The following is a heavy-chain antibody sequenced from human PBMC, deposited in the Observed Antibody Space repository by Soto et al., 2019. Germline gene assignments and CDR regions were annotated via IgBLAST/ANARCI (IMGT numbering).Heavy chain of an antibody. D-gene: IGHD1-1*01. CDR2: IWYDGSNK. V-gene: IGHV3-33*01. Sequence: GGSLRLSCAASGFTFSSYGMHWVRQAPGKGLESVAVIWYDGSNKYYADSVKGRFTISRDNSKNTLYLQMNSLRAEDTAVYYCAREHRYNWNGLGAFDIWGQGTMVTVSS. CDR1: GFTFSSYG. J-gene: IGHJ3*02. CDR3: AREHRYNWNGLGAFDI.